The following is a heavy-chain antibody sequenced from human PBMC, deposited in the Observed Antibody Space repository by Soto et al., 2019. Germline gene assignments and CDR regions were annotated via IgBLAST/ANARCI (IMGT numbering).Heavy chain of an antibody. D-gene: IGHD2-8*01. CDR1: GYTFTSYY. V-gene: IGHV1-46*01. CDR2: INPSGGST. CDR3: ARDLKGSGDIVLMVYAPRDLDYYYYGMDV. Sequence: GASVKVSCKASGYTFTSYYMHWVRQAPGQGLEWMGIINPSGGSTSYAQKFQGRVTMTRDTSTSTVYMELSSLRSEDTAVYYCARDLKGSGDIVLMVYAPRDLDYYYYGMDVWGQGTTVTVSS. J-gene: IGHJ6*02.